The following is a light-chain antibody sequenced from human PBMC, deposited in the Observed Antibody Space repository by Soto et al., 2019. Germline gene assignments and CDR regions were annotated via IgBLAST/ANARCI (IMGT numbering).Light chain of an antibody. CDR2: TVS. CDR1: QSILDIDDXXTS. V-gene: IGKV2-40*01. J-gene: IGKJ4*02. CDR3: MQRIEFPLT. Sequence: DIVMTQTXLSLNVTPGETASISCSCCQSILDIDDXXTSFXFXLQXXGXXPXXXXYTVSYRASGVPDRFSGSGSGTDFTRNISRVEAEDVGVYYGMQRIEFPLTFGGGTKVDIK.